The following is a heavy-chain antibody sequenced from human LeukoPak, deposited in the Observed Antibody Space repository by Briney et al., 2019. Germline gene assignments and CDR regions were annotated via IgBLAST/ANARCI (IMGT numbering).Heavy chain of an antibody. D-gene: IGHD3-9*01. CDR1: GVTFGSYA. CDR3: AKARQDFDWLLVLDN. V-gene: IGHV3-23*01. J-gene: IGHJ4*02. CDR2: ISAGGGTS. Sequence: GGSLRLSCAASGVTFGSYAMTWVRQAPGKGLEWVSGISAGGGTSYSADSVRGGFTISRDNSKNMLPLQMNSLTAEDTAVYYCAKARQDFDWLLVLDNWGQGTLVTVSA.